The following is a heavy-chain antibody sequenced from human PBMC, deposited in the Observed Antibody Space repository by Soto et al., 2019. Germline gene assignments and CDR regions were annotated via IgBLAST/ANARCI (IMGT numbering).Heavy chain of an antibody. CDR1: GFTFDDHA. CDR2: INWNSATI. Sequence: MQLVESGGGFVQPGRSLTLSCAASGFTFDDHAMHWVRQGPGKGLEWVSGINWNSATIDYAASVKGRFTISRDNAKNSVSLQMNGLRDEDTALYFCAKASHHDFWRAYRYFDFWGQGALVIVSS. J-gene: IGHJ4*02. CDR3: AKASHHDFWRAYRYFDF. V-gene: IGHV3-9*01. D-gene: IGHD3-3*01.